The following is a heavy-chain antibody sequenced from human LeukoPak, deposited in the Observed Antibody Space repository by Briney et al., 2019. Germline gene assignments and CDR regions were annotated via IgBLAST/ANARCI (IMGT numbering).Heavy chain of an antibody. D-gene: IGHD2-2*01. Sequence: SETLSPTCAVCGGSFSGYYWSWIRQPPGKGLEWIGEINHSGSTNYNPSLKSRVTISVGTSKNQFSLKLSSVTAADTAVYYCARGITSRPLGYWGQGTLVTVCS. CDR3: ARGITSRPLGY. CDR2: INHSGST. CDR1: GGSFSGYY. V-gene: IGHV4-34*01. J-gene: IGHJ4*02.